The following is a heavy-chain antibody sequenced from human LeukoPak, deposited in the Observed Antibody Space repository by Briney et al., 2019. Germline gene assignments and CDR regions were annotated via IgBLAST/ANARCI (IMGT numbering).Heavy chain of an antibody. CDR2: IYSGGST. CDR1: GFTVSSNS. D-gene: IGHD5-18*01. J-gene: IGHJ4*02. V-gene: IGHV3-53*01. Sequence: GESLRLSCAASGFTVSSNSMTWVRQAPGKGLEWVSVIYSGGSTYYADSVTGRFTISRDISKNTLFLQMNSLRDDDTAVYYCARVDTVMAYYFDLWGQGTLVTVSS. CDR3: ARVDTVMAYYFDL.